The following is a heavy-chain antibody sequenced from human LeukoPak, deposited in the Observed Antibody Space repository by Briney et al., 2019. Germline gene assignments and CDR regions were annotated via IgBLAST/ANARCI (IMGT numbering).Heavy chain of an antibody. CDR3: ARDLGCSSTSCYYYYMDV. D-gene: IGHD2-2*01. J-gene: IGHJ6*03. V-gene: IGHV1-18*01. CDR2: ISAYNGNT. CDR1: GYTFTSYG. Sequence: ASVKVSCKASGYTFTSYGISWVRQAPGQGLEWMGWISAYNGNTNYAQKLQGRVTMTTDTSTSTAYMELRSLRSDDTAVYYCARDLGCSSTSCYYYYMDVWGKGTTVTVSS.